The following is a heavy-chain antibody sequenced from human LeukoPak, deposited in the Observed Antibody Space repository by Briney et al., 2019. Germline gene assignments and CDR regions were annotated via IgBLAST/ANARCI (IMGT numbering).Heavy chain of an antibody. D-gene: IGHD3-10*01. CDR3: ARSIFGSGYYYGMDV. CDR2: IHFSGTT. Sequence: SETLSLTCTVSGGSISSYYWSWIRQPPGKGLEWIGYIHFSGTTKYNPSLKSRATISGDTSKNQISLKLSSMTAADTAVYYCARSIFGSGYYYGMDVWGQGTMVTVSS. CDR1: GGSISSYY. J-gene: IGHJ6*02. V-gene: IGHV4-59*01.